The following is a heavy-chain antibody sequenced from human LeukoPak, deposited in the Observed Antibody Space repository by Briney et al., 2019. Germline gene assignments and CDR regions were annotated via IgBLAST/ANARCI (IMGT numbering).Heavy chain of an antibody. V-gene: IGHV3-23*01. D-gene: IGHD4-17*01. CDR1: GLTFSSYA. CDR3: AKDDYGDLSSDY. J-gene: IGHJ4*02. CDR2: ISGSGGST. Sequence: PGGSLRLSCAASGLTFSSYAMSWVRQAPGKGLEWVSAISGSGGSTYYADSVKGRFTISRDNSKNTLYLQMNSLRAEDTAVYYCAKDDYGDLSSDYWGQGTLVTVSS.